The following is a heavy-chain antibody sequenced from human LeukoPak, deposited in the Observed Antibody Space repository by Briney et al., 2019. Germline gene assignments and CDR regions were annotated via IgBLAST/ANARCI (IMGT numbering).Heavy chain of an antibody. CDR1: GFTFSSYS. CDR3: ARGMGITMIDY. CDR2: ISSSSSYV. Sequence: GGSLRLSCAASGFTFSSYSMNWVRQAPGKGLEWVSSISSSSSYVYYADSVKGRFTISRDNAKNSLYLQMNSLRAEDTAVYYCARGMGITMIDYWGQGTLVTVSS. J-gene: IGHJ4*02. D-gene: IGHD3-22*01. V-gene: IGHV3-21*01.